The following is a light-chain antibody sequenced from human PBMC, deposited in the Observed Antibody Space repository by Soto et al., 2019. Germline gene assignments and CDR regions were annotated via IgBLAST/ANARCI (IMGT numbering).Light chain of an antibody. J-gene: IGKJ1*01. CDR3: QQSSSTPWT. Sequence: DIQMTQFPSSLSASVGDRVTITCRASQSISKFLNWYQQKPGKAPNLLIYTASNLQTGVPSRFSGSGSGTDFTLTISSLQPEDFATYYCQQSSSTPWTFGQGTKVEIK. CDR1: QSISKF. V-gene: IGKV1-39*01. CDR2: TAS.